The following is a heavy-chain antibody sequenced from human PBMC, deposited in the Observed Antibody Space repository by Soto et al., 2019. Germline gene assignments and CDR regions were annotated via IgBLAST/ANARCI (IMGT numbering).Heavy chain of an antibody. CDR2: IYSRGNT. J-gene: IGHJ4*02. CDR1: SGSINSRLYY. V-gene: IGHV4-31*03. Sequence: QVQLQESGPGLVKPSQTLSLTCTVSSGSINSRLYYWTWVRQHPGKGLEWIWYIYSRGNTYYSPYLKSRVDIAVDTAKNQFSLRVISVTAEDTAVYYCARARSGGYLVLDYWGEGAKVTASP. D-gene: IGHD3-10*01. CDR3: ARARSGGYLVLDY.